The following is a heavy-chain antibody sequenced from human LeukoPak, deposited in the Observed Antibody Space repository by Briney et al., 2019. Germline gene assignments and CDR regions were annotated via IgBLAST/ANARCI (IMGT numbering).Heavy chain of an antibody. CDR3: TRERTPMITFGGVIASPLY. Sequence: GGSLRLSCTASGFTFGDYAMSWFRQAPGKGLEWVGFIRSKAYGGTTEYAASVKGRFTISRDDSKSIAYLQMNSLKTEDTAVYYCTRERTPMITFGGVIASPLYWGQGTLVTVSS. V-gene: IGHV3-49*03. D-gene: IGHD3-16*02. CDR2: IRSKAYGGTT. CDR1: GFTFGDYA. J-gene: IGHJ4*02.